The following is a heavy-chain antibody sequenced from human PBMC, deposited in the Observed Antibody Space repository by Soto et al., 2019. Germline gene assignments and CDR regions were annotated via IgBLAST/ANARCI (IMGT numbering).Heavy chain of an antibody. Sequence: PGGSLRLSCAASGFTFSSYIMNWVRQAPGKGLEWVSSISSSSSYIYYADSVKGRFTISRDNAKNSLYLQMNSLRAEDTAVYYCARDTGWELSYGMDVWGQGTTVTVSS. J-gene: IGHJ6*02. CDR1: GFTFSSYI. V-gene: IGHV3-21*01. D-gene: IGHD1-26*01. CDR3: ARDTGWELSYGMDV. CDR2: ISSSSSYI.